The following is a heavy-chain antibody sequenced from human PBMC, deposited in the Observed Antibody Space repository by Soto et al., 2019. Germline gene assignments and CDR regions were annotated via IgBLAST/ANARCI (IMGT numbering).Heavy chain of an antibody. CDR2: IIPLLGRG. J-gene: IGHJ3*01. CDR1: GGTFSSFA. Sequence: VQLVQSGAEVKKPGSSVKVSCKTSGGTFSSFAISWVRQAPGQGLEYMGRIIPLLGRGKYAQTFQGRLTVTADKSTSTAYMELSSLRSDDTAMYYCARGPRKDASDVWGQGTVVTVSS. CDR3: ARGPRKDASDV. V-gene: IGHV1-69*04.